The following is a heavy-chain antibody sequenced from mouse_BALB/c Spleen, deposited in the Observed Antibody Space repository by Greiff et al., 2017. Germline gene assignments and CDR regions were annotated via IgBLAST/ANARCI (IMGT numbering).Heavy chain of an antibody. V-gene: IGHV5-17*02. CDR2: ISSGSSTI. D-gene: IGHD2-14*01. J-gene: IGHJ4*01. Sequence: EVMLVESGGGLVQPGGSRKLSCAASGFTFSSFGMHWVRQAPEKGLEWVAYISSGSSTIYYADTVKGRFTISRDNPKNTLFLQMTSLRSEDTAMYYCARMYYRYDGAMDYWGQGTSVTVSS. CDR1: GFTFSSFG. CDR3: ARMYYRYDGAMDY.